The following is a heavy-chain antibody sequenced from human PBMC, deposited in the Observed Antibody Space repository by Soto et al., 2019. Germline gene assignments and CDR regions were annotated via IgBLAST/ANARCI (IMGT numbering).Heavy chain of an antibody. CDR2: IYSSGST. V-gene: IGHV4-30-4*01. J-gene: IGHJ5*02. CDR3: ARGNGWDFSKWFDP. Sequence: QVQLQESGPGLVKPSQTLSLTCTVSGGSISSGDYYWSWIRQPPGKGLEWIGDIYSSGSTYYNPALKSRVTTSVDTSKNQFALKMSSVTAADTAVYYCARGNGWDFSKWFDPWGQGTLVTVSS. D-gene: IGHD4-4*01. CDR1: GGSISSGDYY.